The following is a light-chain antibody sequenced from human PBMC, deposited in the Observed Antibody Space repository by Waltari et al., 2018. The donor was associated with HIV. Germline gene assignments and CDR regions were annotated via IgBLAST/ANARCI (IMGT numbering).Light chain of an antibody. CDR1: QDISGY. CDR2: GAT. CDR3: QQYYSYPWT. J-gene: IGKJ1*01. Sequence: AIRMTQSPSSLSASTGDRVIITCRASQDISGYLAWYQQKPGKAPKLLIYGATTLQSGVPSRFSGSGSGTDFTLTISCLQSEDSATYYCQQYYSYPWTFGQGTKVEIK. V-gene: IGKV1-8*01.